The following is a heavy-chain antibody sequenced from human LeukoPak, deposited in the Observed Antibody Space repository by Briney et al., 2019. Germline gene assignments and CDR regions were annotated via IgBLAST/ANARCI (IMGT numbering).Heavy chain of an antibody. CDR1: GGSISSGDYY. CDR2: IYYSGST. CDR3: ATEMELTRARARRIPYYFDH. V-gene: IGHV4-30-4*01. D-gene: IGHD3-10*01. Sequence: SETLSLTCTVSGGSISSGDYYWSWIRQPPGKGLEWIGYIYYSGSTYYNPSLKSRVTISVDTSKNQFSLKLSSVTAADTAVYYCATEMELTRARARRIPYYFDHWGRGTLVTVS. J-gene: IGHJ4*02.